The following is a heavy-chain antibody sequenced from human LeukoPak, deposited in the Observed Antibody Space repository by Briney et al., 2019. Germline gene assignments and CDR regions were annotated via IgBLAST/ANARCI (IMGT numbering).Heavy chain of an antibody. D-gene: IGHD4-23*01. Sequence: GGSLRLSCAASGFTFSSYWMSWVRQAPGKGLEWVANIKQDGSEKYYVDSVKGRFTISRDNAKNSLYLQMNSLRAEDTAVYYCARGVGPLRWSNWFDPWGQGTLVTVSS. CDR2: IKQDGSEK. CDR1: GFTFSSYW. CDR3: ARGVGPLRWSNWFDP. J-gene: IGHJ5*02. V-gene: IGHV3-7*01.